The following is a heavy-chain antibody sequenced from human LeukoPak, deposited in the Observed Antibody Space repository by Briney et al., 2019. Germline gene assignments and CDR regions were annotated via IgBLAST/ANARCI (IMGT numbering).Heavy chain of an antibody. J-gene: IGHJ4*02. CDR2: IYYSGST. D-gene: IGHD3-16*02. V-gene: IGHV4-59*01. CDR3: ARGRYDYVWGSYRFDGFDY. Sequence: PSETLSLTCTVSGGSISSYYWSWIRQPPGKGLEWIGYIYYSGSTNYNPSLKSRVTISVDTSKNQFSLKLSSVTAADTAVYYCARGRYDYVWGSYRFDGFDYWGQGTLVTVSS. CDR1: GGSISSYY.